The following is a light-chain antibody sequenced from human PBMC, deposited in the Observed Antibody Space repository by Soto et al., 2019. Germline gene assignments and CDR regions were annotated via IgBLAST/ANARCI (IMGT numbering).Light chain of an antibody. CDR2: GNS. CDR3: QSYGDSLSGYV. CDR1: NSNIGAGYD. V-gene: IGLV1-40*01. Sequence: QSVLTQPPSVSGAPGQGVTISCTGSNSNIGAGYDVHWYQQLPGTAPKLLIYGNSNRPSGVPDRFSGSKSGTSAPLTITGLQAEDEADYYCQSYGDSLSGYVFGTGTKVTVL. J-gene: IGLJ1*01.